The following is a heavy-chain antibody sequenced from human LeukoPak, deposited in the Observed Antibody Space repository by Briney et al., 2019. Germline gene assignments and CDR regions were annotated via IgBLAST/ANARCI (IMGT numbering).Heavy chain of an antibody. J-gene: IGHJ5*02. Sequence: SETLSLTCAVSGGSFSGYYWSWIRQPPGKGLEWIGEMNESGGTTYNPSLKSRVTMSVDPSKNQLSLKLTSVTAADTAVYYCARGLRAARLASWGQGTLVSVSS. CDR3: ARGLRAARLAS. CDR2: MNESGGT. D-gene: IGHD6-6*01. V-gene: IGHV4-34*01. CDR1: GGSFSGYY.